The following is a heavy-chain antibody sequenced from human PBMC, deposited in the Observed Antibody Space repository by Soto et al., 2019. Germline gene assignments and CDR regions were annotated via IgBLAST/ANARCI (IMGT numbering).Heavy chain of an antibody. CDR3: ARDTGYDHDAFDI. J-gene: IGHJ3*02. CDR1: GYSFITSYY. CDR2: INPTGSMT. Sequence: VASVKVSCKASGYSFITSYYMHWVRQAPGQGLEWMGIINPTGSMTKYSQRFQGRLTMTRDTSTSTDYMELTTLTSEDTAVYFCARDTGYDHDAFDIWGQGTMVT. V-gene: IGHV1-46*01. D-gene: IGHD5-12*01.